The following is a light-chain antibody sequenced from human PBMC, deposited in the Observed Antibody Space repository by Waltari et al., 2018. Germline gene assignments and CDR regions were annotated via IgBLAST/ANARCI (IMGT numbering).Light chain of an antibody. CDR1: SSNLGSNY. CDR3: ASWDETHYV. Sequence: QSVLTQPPSASETPGQRVIISCSGSSSNLGSNYLYWYQQLPGMAPKLLIYWNNRRPSGVPDRFTASKSGTFASLAISGLRSEDEAVYYCASWDETHYVFGSGTKVTVL. V-gene: IGLV1-47*01. CDR2: WNN. J-gene: IGLJ1*01.